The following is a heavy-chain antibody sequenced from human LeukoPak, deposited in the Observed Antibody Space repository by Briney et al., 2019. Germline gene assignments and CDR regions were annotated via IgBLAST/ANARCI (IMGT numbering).Heavy chain of an antibody. CDR2: IYYSGST. D-gene: IGHD2-2*01. J-gene: IGHJ5*02. CDR1: GGSISSGGYY. V-gene: IGHV4-31*03. CDR3: ARGRYIVVVPAALNWFDP. Sequence: PSQTLSLTCTVSGGSISSGGYYWSWIRQHPGEGLEWIGYIYYSGSTYYNPSLKSRVTISVDTSKSQFSLKLSSVTAADTAVYYCARGRYIVVVPAALNWFDPWGQGTLVTVSS.